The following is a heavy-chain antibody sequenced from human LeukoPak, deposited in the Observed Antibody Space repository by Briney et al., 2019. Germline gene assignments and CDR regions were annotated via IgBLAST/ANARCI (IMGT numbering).Heavy chain of an antibody. D-gene: IGHD6-13*01. Sequence: GGSLRLSCAASGFAFSTYWMYWVRQAPGKGLVWVSRIKPDGSSTSYADSVKGRFTISRDNAKNTLYLQMNSLRAEDTAVYYCAKDAGSIAAAGFPFDYWGQGTLVTVSS. CDR3: AKDAGSIAAAGFPFDY. J-gene: IGHJ4*02. CDR2: IKPDGSST. CDR1: GFAFSTYW. V-gene: IGHV3-74*01.